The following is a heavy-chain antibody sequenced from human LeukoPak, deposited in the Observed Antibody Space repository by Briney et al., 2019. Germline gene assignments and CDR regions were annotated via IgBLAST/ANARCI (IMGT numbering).Heavy chain of an antibody. CDR1: GGSISSGGYS. V-gene: IGHV4-30-2*01. Sequence: DPSETLSLTCAVSGGSISSGGYSWSWIRQPPGKGLEWIGYIYHSGSTYYNPSLKSRVTISVDRSKNQFSLKLSSVTAADTAVYYCARGVDSAMVTVSGFDPWGQGTLVTVSS. J-gene: IGHJ5*02. D-gene: IGHD5-18*01. CDR2: IYHSGST. CDR3: ARGVDSAMVTVSGFDP.